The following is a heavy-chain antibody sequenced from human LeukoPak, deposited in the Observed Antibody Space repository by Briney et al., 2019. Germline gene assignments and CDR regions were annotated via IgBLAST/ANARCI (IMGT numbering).Heavy chain of an antibody. D-gene: IGHD3-3*01. CDR1: GFTFSGYG. CDR3: ARGMGEWLLSYYFDY. CDR2: INSDGSST. J-gene: IGHJ4*02. Sequence: PGGSLRLSCAASGFTFSGYGMHWVRQAPGKGLVWVSRINSDGSSTSYADSVKGRFTISRDNAKNTLYLQMNSLRAEDTAVYYCARGMGEWLLSYYFDYWGQGTLVTVSS. V-gene: IGHV3-74*01.